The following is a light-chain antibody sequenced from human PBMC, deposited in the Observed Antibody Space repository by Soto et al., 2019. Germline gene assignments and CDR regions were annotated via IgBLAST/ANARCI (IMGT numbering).Light chain of an antibody. J-gene: IGLJ2*01. CDR1: SGHSSYA. CDR2: LNSDGSH. CDR3: QTWNTGTHVV. Sequence: QLVLTQSPSASASLGASVKLTCTLSSGHSSYAIAWHQQQPEKGPRYLMKLNSDGSHNKGDGIPDRFSASSSGAERYLTISSLQSEDEADYYCQTWNTGTHVVFGGGTKLTVL. V-gene: IGLV4-69*01.